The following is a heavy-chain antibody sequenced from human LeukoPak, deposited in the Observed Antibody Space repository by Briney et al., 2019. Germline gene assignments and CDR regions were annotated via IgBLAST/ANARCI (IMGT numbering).Heavy chain of an antibody. D-gene: IGHD6-6*01. Sequence: PGESLRLSCAASGFTFTNYWMGWVRQAPEKGLEWVANINQDGSEKCYVDSVKGRFAISRDNAKDSLYLQMNSLRAEDTAVYHCARVIAARPARRTYYYMDVWGKGTTVTVSS. CDR2: INQDGSEK. V-gene: IGHV3-7*01. CDR1: GFTFTNYW. J-gene: IGHJ6*03. CDR3: ARVIAARPARRTYYYMDV.